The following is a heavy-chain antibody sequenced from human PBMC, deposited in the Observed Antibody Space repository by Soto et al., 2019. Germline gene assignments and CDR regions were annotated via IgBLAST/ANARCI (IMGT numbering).Heavy chain of an antibody. D-gene: IGHD6-19*01. V-gene: IGHV3-23*01. CDR2: LVVSGDRT. Sequence: GGSLRLSCAASGFTFSSYAMNWVRQAPGKGLEWVSALVVSGDRTYYADSVKGRFTISRDNSKNTLYLQMNSLRVEDTAIYYCAKDQSSGWGLWDYWGQGTLVTVSS. CDR3: AKDQSSGWGLWDY. CDR1: GFTFSSYA. J-gene: IGHJ4*02.